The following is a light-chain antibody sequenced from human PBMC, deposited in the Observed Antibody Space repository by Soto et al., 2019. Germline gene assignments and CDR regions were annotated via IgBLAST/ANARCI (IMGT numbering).Light chain of an antibody. J-gene: IGLJ2*01. V-gene: IGLV2-14*03. Sequence: QSALTQPASVSGSPGQSITISCTGTSSDIGGYKYVSWYQQHPGKVPKLLIFDVNNRPSGVSDRFSGSKSGNTASLTITGLQAEDEAECYCCSYTSSTSLIFGGGTKLTVL. CDR2: DVN. CDR1: SSDIGGYKY. CDR3: CSYTSSTSLI.